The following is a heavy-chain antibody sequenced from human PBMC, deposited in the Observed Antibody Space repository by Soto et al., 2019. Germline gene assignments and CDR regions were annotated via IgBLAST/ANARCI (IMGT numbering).Heavy chain of an antibody. CDR1: GFTFSSYA. V-gene: IGHV3-23*01. Sequence: GGSLRLSCAASGFTFSSYAMSWVRQAPGKGLEWVSAISGSGGSTYYTDSVKGRFTISRDNSKNTLYLQMNSLRAEDTAVYYCAKDLPNGYYDILTGYNYGFDYWGQGTLVTVSS. D-gene: IGHD3-9*01. CDR3: AKDLPNGYYDILTGYNYGFDY. CDR2: ISGSGGST. J-gene: IGHJ4*02.